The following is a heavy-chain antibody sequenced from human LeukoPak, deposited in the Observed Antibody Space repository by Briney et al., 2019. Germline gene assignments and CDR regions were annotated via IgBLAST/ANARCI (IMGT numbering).Heavy chain of an antibody. CDR2: ISAYSGHT. CDR1: GYTFTSYD. D-gene: IGHD6-6*01. CDR3: ARSSGVRDWFDP. V-gene: IGHV1-18*01. Sequence: ASVKVSCKASGYTFTSYDITWLRQAPGHGLEWMGWISAYSGHTNYAQKLQGRVSMTTDTSTSTAYMDLRSLRSDDTAVYYCARSSGVRDWFDPWGQGTLVTVSS. J-gene: IGHJ5*02.